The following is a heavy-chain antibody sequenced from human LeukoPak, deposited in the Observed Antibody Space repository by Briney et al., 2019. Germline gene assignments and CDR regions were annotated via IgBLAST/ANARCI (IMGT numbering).Heavy chain of an antibody. CDR2: IKQDGSEK. J-gene: IGHJ3*02. D-gene: IGHD1-26*01. CDR1: GFTFSSYW. Sequence: PGGSLRLSCAASGFTFSSYWMSWVRQAPGKGLEWVANIKQDGSEKYYVDSVKGRFTISRDNAKNSLYLQMNSLRAEDTAVYHCARVRVGATYGGAFDIWGQGTMVTVSS. V-gene: IGHV3-7*01. CDR3: ARVRVGATYGGAFDI.